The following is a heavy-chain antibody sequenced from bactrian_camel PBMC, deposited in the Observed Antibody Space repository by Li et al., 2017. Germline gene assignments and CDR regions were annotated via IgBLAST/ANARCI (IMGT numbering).Heavy chain of an antibody. D-gene: IGHD5*01. J-gene: IGHJ6*01. CDR1: GATWNIYS. CDR3: VRNRGGGNEA. Sequence: HVQLVESGGGSVQVGGSVRLSCASSGATWNIYSMAWFRQAPGKEREAVAFIDTSGGTSYAYSVAGRFTISRDNARNAVYLQMNSLKPEDTGVYWCVRNRGGGNEAWGQGTQVTVS. CDR2: IDTSGGT. V-gene: IGHV3S53*01.